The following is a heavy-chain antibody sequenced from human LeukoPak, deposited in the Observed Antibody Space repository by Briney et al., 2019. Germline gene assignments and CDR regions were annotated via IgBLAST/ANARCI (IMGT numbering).Heavy chain of an antibody. V-gene: IGHV4-39*01. J-gene: IGHJ4*02. D-gene: IGHD4-17*01. CDR3: AGDTVTLDY. Sequence: PSETLSLTCTVSGGSISSSSYYWGWIRQPPGKGLEWIGSIYYSGSTYYNPSLKSRVTISVDTSKNQFSLKLSSVTAADTAVYYCAGDTVTLDYWGQGTLVTVSS. CDR2: IYYSGST. CDR1: GGSISSSSYY.